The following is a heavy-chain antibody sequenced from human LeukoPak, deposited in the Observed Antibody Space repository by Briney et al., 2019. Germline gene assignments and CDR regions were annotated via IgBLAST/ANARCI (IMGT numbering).Heavy chain of an antibody. D-gene: IGHD1-26*01. CDR3: ATYIRPFYSGSSGGISFDY. CDR2: FDPEDGET. V-gene: IGHV1-24*01. CDR1: GYTLTELS. J-gene: IGHJ4*02. Sequence: ASVKVSCKVSGYTLTELSMHWVRQAPGKGLEWMGGFDPEDGETIYAQKFQGRVTMTEDTSTDTAYMELSSLRSEDTAVYYCATYIRPFYSGSSGGISFDYWGQGTLVTASS.